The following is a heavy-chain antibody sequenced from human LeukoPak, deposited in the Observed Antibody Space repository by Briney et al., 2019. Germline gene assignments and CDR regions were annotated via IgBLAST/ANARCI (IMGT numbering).Heavy chain of an antibody. V-gene: IGHV3-23*01. CDR1: GFSFRSYA. CDR2: MSSSDDGR. J-gene: IGHJ4*02. D-gene: IGHD5-18*01. Sequence: GGSLRLSCATSGFSFRSYAMSWVRQAPGKGLGWVSAMSSSDDGRYYAASVRGRFTISRDTSRSTLYLQMNSLRAEDTAVYYCVRDFMYNTACTGCWGQGTLVTVSS. CDR3: VRDFMYNTACTGC.